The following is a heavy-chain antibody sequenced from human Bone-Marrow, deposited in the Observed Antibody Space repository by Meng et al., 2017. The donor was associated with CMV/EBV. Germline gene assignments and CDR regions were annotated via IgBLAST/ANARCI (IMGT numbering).Heavy chain of an antibody. J-gene: IGHJ5*02. V-gene: IGHV1-8*01. D-gene: IGHD2-2*01. CDR1: GYTFTSYD. CDR3: ARGLKEACGTSCYFRWFDP. Sequence: ASVKVSCKASGYTFTSYDINWVRQATGQGLEWMGWMNPNSGNTGYAQKFQGRVTMTRNTSISTAYMELSSLRSEDTAVYYCARGLKEACGTSCYFRWFDPWGQGPLVTVYS. CDR2: MNPNSGNT.